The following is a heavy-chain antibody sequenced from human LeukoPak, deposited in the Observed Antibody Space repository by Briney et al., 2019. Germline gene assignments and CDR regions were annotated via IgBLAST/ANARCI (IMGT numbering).Heavy chain of an antibody. J-gene: IGHJ5*02. CDR2: IKHDGSED. D-gene: IGHD1-26*01. CDR1: GFTFSSYW. Sequence: GGSLRLSCAASGFTFSSYWMTWVRQAPGKGLEWVATIKHDGSEDYYLDSVKGRFTISRDNAKNSVFLQMNGLRAEDTAVYYCARSEWVGATTSWFDPWGQGTLVTVSS. CDR3: ARSEWVGATTSWFDP. V-gene: IGHV3-7*01.